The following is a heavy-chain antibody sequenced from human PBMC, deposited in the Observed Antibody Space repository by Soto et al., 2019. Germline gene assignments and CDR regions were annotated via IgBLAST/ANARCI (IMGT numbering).Heavy chain of an antibody. J-gene: IGHJ4*02. V-gene: IGHV4-59*01. Sequence: PSETLSLTCTVSGGSIRSYYWSWIRQSPGKGLEWIGYIYYSGRTNYNPSLRGRVTISVDTSKNQLSLKLSSVTAADTAVYYCARSRRDYYYDSSGYYYFDDWGQGTLVTVSS. CDR3: ARSRRDYYYDSSGYYYFDD. CDR2: IYYSGRT. CDR1: GGSIRSYY. D-gene: IGHD3-22*01.